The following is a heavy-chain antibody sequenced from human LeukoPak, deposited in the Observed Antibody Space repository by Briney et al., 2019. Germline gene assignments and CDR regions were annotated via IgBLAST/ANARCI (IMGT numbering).Heavy chain of an antibody. D-gene: IGHD6-19*01. Sequence: GGSLRLSCAASGFTFSSYAMSWVRQAPGKWLEWVTTITTRSGSTYYADSVKGRFTISRDNSKNTLYLQMNSLRAEDTAVYYCAKEVSWRVAGTMGLDYWGQGTLVTVSS. CDR1: GFTFSSYA. V-gene: IGHV3-23*01. J-gene: IGHJ4*02. CDR2: ITTRSGST. CDR3: AKEVSWRVAGTMGLDY.